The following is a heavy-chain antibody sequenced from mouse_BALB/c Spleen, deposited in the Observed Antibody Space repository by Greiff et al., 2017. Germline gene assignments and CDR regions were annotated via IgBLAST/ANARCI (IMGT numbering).Heavy chain of an antibody. D-gene: IGHD2-14*01. V-gene: IGHV5-6-3*01. CDR3: ARGVPYAMDY. Sequence: EEKLMESGGGLVQPGGSLKLSCAASGFTFSSYGMSWVRQTPDKRLELVATINSNGGSTYYPDSVKGRFTISRDNAKNTLYLQMSSLKSEDTAMYYCARGVPYAMDYWGQGTSVTVSS. CDR1: GFTFSSYG. CDR2: INSNGGST. J-gene: IGHJ4*01.